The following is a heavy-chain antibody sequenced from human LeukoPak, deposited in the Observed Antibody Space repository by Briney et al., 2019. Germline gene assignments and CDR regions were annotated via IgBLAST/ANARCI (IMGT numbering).Heavy chain of an antibody. Sequence: ASVKVSCKASGGTFSSYAISWVRQAPGQGLEWMGGIIPIFGTANYAQKFQGRVTITADESTSTAYMELSSLRSEDTAVYYCAREMTTVNLVMRVNDYWGQGTLVTVSS. V-gene: IGHV1-69*13. CDR2: IIPIFGTA. D-gene: IGHD4-17*01. CDR1: GGTFSSYA. J-gene: IGHJ4*02. CDR3: AREMTTVNLVMRVNDY.